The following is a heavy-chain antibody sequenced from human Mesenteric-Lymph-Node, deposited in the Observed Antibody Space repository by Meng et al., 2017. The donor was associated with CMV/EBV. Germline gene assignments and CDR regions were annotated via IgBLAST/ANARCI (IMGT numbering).Heavy chain of an antibody. CDR1: GGTFSSYA. Sequence: SCKASGGTFSSYAISWVRQAPGQGLEWMGGIIPIFGTANYAQKFQGRVTMTRDTSTSTVYMELSSLRSEDTAVYYCARGGGTGILDYWGQGTLVTVSS. CDR3: ARGGGTGILDY. CDR2: IIPIFGTA. V-gene: IGHV1-69*05. D-gene: IGHD3-10*01. J-gene: IGHJ4*02.